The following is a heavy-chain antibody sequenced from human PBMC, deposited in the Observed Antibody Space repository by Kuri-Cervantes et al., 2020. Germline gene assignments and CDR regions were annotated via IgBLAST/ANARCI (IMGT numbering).Heavy chain of an antibody. CDR2: IYYSGST. V-gene: IGHV4-39*02. D-gene: IGHD1-26*01. CDR1: GGSISSSSYY. CDR3: AREGIVGATTGSYFDY. J-gene: IGHJ4*02. Sequence: SETLRLTCTASGGSISSSSYYWGWIRQPPGKGLEWIVSIYYSGSTYYNPSLKGRVTISVDTAKNQFSLKLSSVTAADTAVYYCAREGIVGATTGSYFDYWAREPWSPSPQ.